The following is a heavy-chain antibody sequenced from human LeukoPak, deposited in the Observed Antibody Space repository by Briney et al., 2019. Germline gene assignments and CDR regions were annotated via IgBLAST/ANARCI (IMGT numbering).Heavy chain of an antibody. CDR1: GFTVSSNY. V-gene: IGHV3-53*01. CDR2: IYSGGST. Sequence: GGSLRLSCAASGFTVSSNYMSWVRQAPGKGLEWVSVIYSGGSTYYADSVKGRFTISRDNSKNTLYLQMNSLRAEDTAVYYCAKAARRDGYNYNAFDIWGQGTMVTVSS. CDR3: AKAARRDGYNYNAFDI. D-gene: IGHD5-24*01. J-gene: IGHJ3*02.